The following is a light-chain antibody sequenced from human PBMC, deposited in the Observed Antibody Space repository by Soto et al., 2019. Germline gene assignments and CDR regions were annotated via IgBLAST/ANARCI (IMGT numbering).Light chain of an antibody. CDR2: DVS. J-gene: IGKJ4*01. Sequence: EIVLTQSPATLSLSPGERATLSCRASQSIGSYLGWYQQKPGQAPRLLIYDVSKRATGIPARFSGSGSGTDFTLTISSLEPGDFAVYYCQKRVNGPTFGGGTRVETK. CDR1: QSIGSY. V-gene: IGKV3-11*01. CDR3: QKRVNGPT.